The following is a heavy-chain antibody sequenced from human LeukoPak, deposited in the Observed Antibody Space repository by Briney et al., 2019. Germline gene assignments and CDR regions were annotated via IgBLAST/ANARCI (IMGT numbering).Heavy chain of an antibody. V-gene: IGHV3-30-3*01. J-gene: IGHJ4*02. CDR3: ARDIGPSIVVVPAAIGY. D-gene: IGHD2-2*01. CDR2: ISYDGSNK. Sequence: PGGSLRLSCAASGFTFSSYAMHWVRQAPGKGLEWVAVISYDGSNKYYADSVKGRFTISRDNSKNTLYLQMNSLRAEDMAVCYCARDIGPSIVVVPAAIGYWGQGTLVTVSS. CDR1: GFTFSSYA.